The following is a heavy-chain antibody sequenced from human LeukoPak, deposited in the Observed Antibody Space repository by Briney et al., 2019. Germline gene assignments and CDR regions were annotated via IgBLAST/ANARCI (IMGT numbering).Heavy chain of an antibody. V-gene: IGHV3-23*01. CDR1: GFTFSSYA. D-gene: IGHD6-19*01. Sequence: PGGSLRLSCAASGFTFSSYAMSWVRQAPGKGLEWVSAISGSGGSTYYADSVKGRFTISRDNSKNTLYLQMNSLRAEDTAVYYCAKAEGPYSSGWYRRGCYFDYWGQGTLVTVSS. J-gene: IGHJ4*02. CDR3: AKAEGPYSSGWYRRGCYFDY. CDR2: ISGSGGST.